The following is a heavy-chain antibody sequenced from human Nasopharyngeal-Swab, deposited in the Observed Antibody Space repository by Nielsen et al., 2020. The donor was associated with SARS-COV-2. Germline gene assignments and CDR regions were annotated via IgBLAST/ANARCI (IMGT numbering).Heavy chain of an antibody. CDR2: IYYSGST. D-gene: IGHD2-15*01. Sequence: SETLSLTCTVSGGSISSGGYYWSWIRQHPGKGLEWIGYIYYSGSTYYNPSLKSRVTISVETSKNQFSLKLSSVTAADTAVYYCARVLTRNLVVALVLDAFDIWGQGTMVTVSS. CDR3: ARVLTRNLVVALVLDAFDI. CDR1: GGSISSGGYY. V-gene: IGHV4-31*03. J-gene: IGHJ3*02.